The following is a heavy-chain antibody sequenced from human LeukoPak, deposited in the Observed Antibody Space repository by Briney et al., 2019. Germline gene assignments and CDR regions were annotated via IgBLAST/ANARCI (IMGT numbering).Heavy chain of an antibody. V-gene: IGHV1-8*01. Sequence: ASVKVSCKASGYTFTSYDINWVRQATGQGLQWMGWMNSNSGNTGYAQKFQGRVTMTRNTSISTAYMELSSLRSEDTAVYYCARTPTRGYYDILTGYYSGYYYMDVWGKGTTVTISS. CDR3: ARTPTRGYYDILTGYYSGYYYMDV. CDR2: MNSNSGNT. J-gene: IGHJ6*03. CDR1: GYTFTSYD. D-gene: IGHD3-9*01.